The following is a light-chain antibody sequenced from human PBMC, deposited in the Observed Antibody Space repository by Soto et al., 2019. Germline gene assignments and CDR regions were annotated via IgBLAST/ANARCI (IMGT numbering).Light chain of an antibody. CDR2: DVY. J-gene: IGLJ1*01. Sequence: QSALTQPRSVSGSPGQSVAISCTGTSSDVGGYNYVSWYQQQPGKVPKLIIFDVYKRPSEVPDRFSGSKSGSTASLTISGLQADDEADYYGCSYAGGYYVVGTGTKLTGL. V-gene: IGLV2-11*01. CDR1: SSDVGGYNY. CDR3: CSYAGGYYV.